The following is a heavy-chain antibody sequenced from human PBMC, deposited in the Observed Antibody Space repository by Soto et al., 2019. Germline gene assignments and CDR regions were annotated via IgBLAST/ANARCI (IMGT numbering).Heavy chain of an antibody. D-gene: IGHD5-18*01. J-gene: IGHJ4*02. CDR3: AKELGGYSYGYELDH. V-gene: IGHV3-23*01. Sequence: VQLLESGGGLVQPGGSLRLSCAASGFTFSSYALNWVRQAPGRGLEWVSAITGAGRFTYYADPVKGRFTISRDNSKNSLYLQMDSLRTEDTAFYYCAKELGGYSYGYELDHWGQGTLVAVSS. CDR2: ITGAGRFT. CDR1: GFTFSSYA.